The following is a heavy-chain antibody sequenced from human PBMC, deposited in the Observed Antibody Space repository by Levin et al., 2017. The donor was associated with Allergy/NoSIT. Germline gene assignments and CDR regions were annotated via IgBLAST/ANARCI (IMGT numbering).Heavy chain of an antibody. D-gene: IGHD3-22*01. Sequence: GGSLRLSCTGSGFTFGDYAMHWVRQAPGKGLEWVSSISWNSGTTGYVDSVKGRFTISRDNVKNSLFLQMNSLRAEDTAFYYCAKAAYYPYYIEYWGQGTLFSVSS. CDR3: AKAAYYPYYIEY. J-gene: IGHJ4*02. CDR2: ISWNSGTT. V-gene: IGHV3-9*01. CDR1: GFTFGDYA.